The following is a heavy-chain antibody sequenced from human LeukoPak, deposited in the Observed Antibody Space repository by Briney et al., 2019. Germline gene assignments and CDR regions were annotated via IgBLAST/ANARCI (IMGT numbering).Heavy chain of an antibody. D-gene: IGHD3-10*01. CDR3: ARAENYYASGGKRGYFDY. V-gene: IGHV3-11*01. Sequence: GRSLRLSCAASGFTLSNYHMGWIRQAPGKGPECISYITSSPSAIYYAGSVEGRFTISRDNAKNSLYLQMNSLRAEDTAVYYCARAENYYASGGKRGYFDYWGQGTLVTVSS. CDR2: ITSSPSAI. CDR1: GFTLSNYH. J-gene: IGHJ4*02.